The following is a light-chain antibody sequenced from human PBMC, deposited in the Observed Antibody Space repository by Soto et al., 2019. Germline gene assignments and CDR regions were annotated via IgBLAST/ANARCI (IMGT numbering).Light chain of an antibody. Sequence: SVLTQPPSASGTPGQRVTISCSGSSSNIGSNTVNWYQQLPGTAPKLLIYSNNQRPSGVPARFSGSKSGTSASLAISGLQSEDEADYYCTTWDDSLTGRVFGGGTKLTVL. J-gene: IGLJ3*02. CDR3: TTWDDSLTGRV. V-gene: IGLV1-44*01. CDR1: SSNIGSNT. CDR2: SNN.